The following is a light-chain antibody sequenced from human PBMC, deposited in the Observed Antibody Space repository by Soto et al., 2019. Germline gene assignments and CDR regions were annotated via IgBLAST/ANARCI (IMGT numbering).Light chain of an antibody. J-gene: IGKJ2*01. CDR2: GAS. Sequence: ELVLTQSPGTLSLSPGEGATLSCRASQSVNSGHFAWYHQKPGQAPRLLIYGASTRATGVPDRFSSSGSGTDFTLTISRLEPEDFAVYYCQDFGSLPYTFGQGTKLEIK. CDR3: QDFGSLPYT. V-gene: IGKV3-20*01. CDR1: QSVNSGH.